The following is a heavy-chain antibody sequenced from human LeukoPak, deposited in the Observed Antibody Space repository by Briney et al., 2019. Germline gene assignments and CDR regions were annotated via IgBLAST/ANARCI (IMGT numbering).Heavy chain of an antibody. D-gene: IGHD1-26*01. V-gene: IGHV4-39*01. CDR2: VYYSGST. Sequence: SETLSLTCTVSGGSISSGSYYWGYIRQPPQKGLEWIGSVYYSGSTYYNPSLKSRVTISVDTSKNQFSLKLSSVTAADTAVYYCARQGLWELPTFDSWGQGALVSVSS. CDR1: GGSISSGSYY. CDR3: ARQGLWELPTFDS. J-gene: IGHJ4*02.